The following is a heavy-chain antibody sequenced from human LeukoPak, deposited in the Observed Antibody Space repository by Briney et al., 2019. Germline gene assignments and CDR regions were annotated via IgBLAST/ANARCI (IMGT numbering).Heavy chain of an antibody. CDR1: GGTFSSYA. J-gene: IGHJ6*03. CDR3: ARDPYNGNYGDSYYYYMDV. D-gene: IGHD1-26*01. Sequence: GASVKVSCKASGGTFSSYAISWVRQAPGQGLEWMGGIIPIFGTANYAQKFQGRVTITADKSTSTAYMELSSLRAEDTAIYYCARDPYNGNYGDSYYYYMDVWGKGTTVTISS. CDR2: IIPIFGTA. V-gene: IGHV1-69*06.